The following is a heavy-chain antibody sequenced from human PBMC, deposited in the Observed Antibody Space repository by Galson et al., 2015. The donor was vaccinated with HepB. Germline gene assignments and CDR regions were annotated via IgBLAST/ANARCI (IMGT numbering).Heavy chain of an antibody. D-gene: IGHD3-10*01. Sequence: SLRLSCAVSGFTFSSYGMHWVRQAPGKGLEWVAFIRYDGSNKYYADSVKGRFTISRDNSKNTLYLQMNSLRAEDTAVYYCAKDLEGSGSYYPDYYYYGMDVWGQGTTVTVSS. CDR1: GFTFSSYG. CDR2: IRYDGSNK. J-gene: IGHJ6*02. CDR3: AKDLEGSGSYYPDYYYYGMDV. V-gene: IGHV3-30*02.